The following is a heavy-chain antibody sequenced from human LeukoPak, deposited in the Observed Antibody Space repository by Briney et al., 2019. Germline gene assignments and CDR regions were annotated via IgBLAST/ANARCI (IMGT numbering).Heavy chain of an antibody. Sequence: SETLSLTCAVYGGSFSGYYWSWIRQPPGKGLEWIGEINHSGSTNYNPSLKSRVTISVDTSKNQFSLKLSSVTAADTAVYYCARDGRGGYNPFDDWGQGNLVTVSS. CDR2: INHSGST. D-gene: IGHD5-24*01. CDR1: GGSFSGYY. J-gene: IGHJ4*02. V-gene: IGHV4-34*01. CDR3: ARDGRGGYNPFDD.